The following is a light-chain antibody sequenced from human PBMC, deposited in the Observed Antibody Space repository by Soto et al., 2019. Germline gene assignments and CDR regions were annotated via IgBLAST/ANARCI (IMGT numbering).Light chain of an antibody. CDR2: DAS. CDR1: QSISTW. CDR3: QQYMNYAT. V-gene: IGKV1-5*01. Sequence: QSPSTLSAYVGDRVTFTCRASQSISTWLAWYQQKPGKAPKLLIYDASSLQSDVPSRFSGSGSGTEFTLTISALQTDDFASYYCQQYMNYATFGQGTKVDIK. J-gene: IGKJ1*01.